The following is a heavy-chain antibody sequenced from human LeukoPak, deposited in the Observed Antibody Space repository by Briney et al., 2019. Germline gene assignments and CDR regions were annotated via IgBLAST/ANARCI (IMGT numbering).Heavy chain of an antibody. CDR2: IRPDANDG. CDR3: ARADWGTIDY. V-gene: IGHV3-7*01. J-gene: IGHJ4*02. Sequence: GGSLRLYCAASGFTFSHYWMAWVRQAPGKGLEWVAIIRPDANDGSYVDSVKGRFTISRDNAKNSLYLQLNSLRAEDTAVYFCARADWGTIDYWGQGALVTVSS. CDR1: GFTFSHYW. D-gene: IGHD7-27*01.